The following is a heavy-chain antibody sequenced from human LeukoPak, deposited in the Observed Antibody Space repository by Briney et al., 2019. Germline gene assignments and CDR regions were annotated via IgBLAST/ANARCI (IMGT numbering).Heavy chain of an antibody. CDR3: ARGGRSTYFDWSPDY. CDR1: GFAFGDYS. D-gene: IGHD3-9*01. Sequence: GGSLRLSCAASGFAFGDYSMNWVRQAPGKGLEWVSSISRSSSYIYYADSLKGRFTISRDNARNSLYLQMNSLRAEDTAVYYCARGGRSTYFDWSPDYRGQGTLVTVSS. CDR2: ISRSSSYI. V-gene: IGHV3-21*01. J-gene: IGHJ4*02.